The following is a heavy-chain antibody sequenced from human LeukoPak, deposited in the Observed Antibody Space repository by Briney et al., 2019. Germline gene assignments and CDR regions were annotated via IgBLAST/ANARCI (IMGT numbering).Heavy chain of an antibody. CDR1: GGSISSSSYY. D-gene: IGHD1-26*01. Sequence: SETLSLTCTVSGGSISSSSYYWGWIRQPPGKGLEWIGSIYYSGSTYYNPSLKSRVTISVDTSKNQFSLKLSSVTAADTAVYYCARVSYTNQYYSDYWGQGTLVTVSS. J-gene: IGHJ4*02. CDR2: IYYSGST. V-gene: IGHV4-39*07. CDR3: ARVSYTNQYYSDY.